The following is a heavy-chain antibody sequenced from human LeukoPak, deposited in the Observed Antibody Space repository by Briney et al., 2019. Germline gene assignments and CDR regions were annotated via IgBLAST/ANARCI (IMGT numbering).Heavy chain of an antibody. Sequence: PSETPSLTCTVSGGSISSYYWSWIRQPAGKGLEWIGRIYTSGSTNYNPSLKSRVTMSVDTSKNQFSLKLSSVPAADTAVYYCARDYSSGWYYVEWFDPWGQGTLVTVSS. CDR3: ARDYSSGWYYVEWFDP. D-gene: IGHD6-19*01. J-gene: IGHJ5*02. V-gene: IGHV4-4*07. CDR2: IYTSGST. CDR1: GGSISSYY.